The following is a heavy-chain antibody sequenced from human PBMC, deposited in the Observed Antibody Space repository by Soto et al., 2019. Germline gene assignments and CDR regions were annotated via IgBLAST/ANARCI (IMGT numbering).Heavy chain of an antibody. V-gene: IGHV3-7*03. CDR3: VSGVS. J-gene: IGHJ5*02. CDR1: GFTFSSYW. Sequence: EVQMVESGGGLVQPGGSLRLSCAGSGFTFSSYWMNWVRQAPGKGLEWVANIKQDGSEKYYEDYVKGLFTISRDNANNSLYLQMTSLSAEDPAVYFCVSGVSWGQGTLVTVSS. CDR2: IKQDGSEK. D-gene: IGHD3-10*01.